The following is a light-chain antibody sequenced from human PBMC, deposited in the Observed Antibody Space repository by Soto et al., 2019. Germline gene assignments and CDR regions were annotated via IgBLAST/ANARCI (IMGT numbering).Light chain of an antibody. CDR2: EVT. CDR3: SSYTSSITLV. V-gene: IGLV2-14*01. CDR1: SSDVGIYNY. J-gene: IGLJ1*01. Sequence: QSALTQPASVSGSPGQSIAISCTGSSSDVGIYNYVSWYQQHPGKVPKLIIYEVTNRPSGVSNRFSGSKSGNTASLTISGLQAEDEADYYCSSYTSSITLVFGTGTKVTVL.